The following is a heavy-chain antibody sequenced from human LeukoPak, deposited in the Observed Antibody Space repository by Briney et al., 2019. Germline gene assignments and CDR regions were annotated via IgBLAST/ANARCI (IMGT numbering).Heavy chain of an antibody. CDR2: TRNKANSYTT. V-gene: IGHV3-72*01. CDR3: ARFYRDTAMVTGDYYYGTDV. CDR1: GFTFSDHY. Sequence: PGGSLRLSCAASGFTFSDHYMDWVRQAPGKGLEWVGRTRNKANSYTTEYAASVKGRFTISRDDSKNSLYLQMNSLKTEDTAVYYCARFYRDTAMVTGDYYYGTDVWGQGTTVTVSS. J-gene: IGHJ6*02. D-gene: IGHD5-18*01.